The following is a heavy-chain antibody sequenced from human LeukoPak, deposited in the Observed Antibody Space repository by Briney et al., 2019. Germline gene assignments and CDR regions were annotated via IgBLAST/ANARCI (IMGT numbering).Heavy chain of an antibody. D-gene: IGHD6-19*01. CDR1: GFRFSSFA. J-gene: IGHJ6*02. V-gene: IGHV3-64D*09. Sequence: GGSLRLSCSASGFRFSSFAMYWVRQAPGKGLEYVSGISSNGDSAYYGDSVKGRVTISRDNSKNTLYLQTSSLRAEDTAVYYCGAGSGPGYYYGLGDWGQGTTVTVSS. CDR3: GAGSGPGYYYGLGD. CDR2: ISSNGDSA.